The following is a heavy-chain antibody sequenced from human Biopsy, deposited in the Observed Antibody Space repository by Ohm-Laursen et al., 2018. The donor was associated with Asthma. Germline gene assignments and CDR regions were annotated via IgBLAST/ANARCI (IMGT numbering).Heavy chain of an antibody. CDR2: ISSSGAST. V-gene: IGHV3-23*01. CDR3: ARGDSSGWSHYYFDY. CDR1: GFTFSSYA. D-gene: IGHD6-19*01. J-gene: IGHJ4*02. Sequence: GSLRLSRTASGFTFSSYAMSWVRQAPGKGLEWVSSISSSGASTYYADSVKGRFTISRDFSKNTLHLQMHSLRVEDTAVYYCARGDSSGWSHYYFDYWGQGTLVTVSS.